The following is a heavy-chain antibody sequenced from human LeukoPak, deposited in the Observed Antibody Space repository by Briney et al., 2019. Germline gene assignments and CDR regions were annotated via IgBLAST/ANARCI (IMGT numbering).Heavy chain of an antibody. V-gene: IGHV3-11*01. CDR3: ARLTPGYSSAYDY. Sequence: GGSLRLSCTASRFTFSDYYMSWIRQAPGKGLEWVSYISSSGNTIYYADSVRGRFTISRDNAKISLYLQMNSLRAEDTAVYYCARLTPGYSSAYDYWGQGTLVTVPS. CDR1: RFTFSDYY. CDR2: ISSSGNTI. D-gene: IGHD2-15*01. J-gene: IGHJ4*02.